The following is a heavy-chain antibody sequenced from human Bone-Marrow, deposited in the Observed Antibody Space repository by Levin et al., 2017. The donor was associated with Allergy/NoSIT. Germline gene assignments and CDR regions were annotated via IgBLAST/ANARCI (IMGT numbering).Heavy chain of an antibody. CDR2: IYWDDDK. Sequence: SGPTLVKPTQTLTLTCTFSGFSLDTRGVGVGWIRQPPGKALECLAVIYWDDDKRYSPSLKNRLTITKDTPKNQVVLTLTNMDPVDTATYHWAHMVRVVGAVTYAFDLWGQGTLVTVSS. J-gene: IGHJ3*01. CDR1: GFSLDTRGVG. D-gene: IGHD2-15*01. V-gene: IGHV2-5*02. CDR3: AHMVRVVGAVTYAFDL.